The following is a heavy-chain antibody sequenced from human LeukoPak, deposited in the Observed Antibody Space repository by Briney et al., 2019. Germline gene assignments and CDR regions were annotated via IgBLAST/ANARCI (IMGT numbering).Heavy chain of an antibody. J-gene: IGHJ3*02. CDR3: ARGRLYDSSQHDAFDI. CDR1: GGSINTRGFY. V-gene: IGHV4-39*06. Sequence: SETLSLTCSVSGGSINTRGFYWGWIRQPPGKGLEWIGSIYYSGNTYYNPSLKSRVTISVDASKNQFTLELSSVTAADTALYYCARGRLYDSSQHDAFDIWGQGTMVTVSS. CDR2: IYYSGNT. D-gene: IGHD3-22*01.